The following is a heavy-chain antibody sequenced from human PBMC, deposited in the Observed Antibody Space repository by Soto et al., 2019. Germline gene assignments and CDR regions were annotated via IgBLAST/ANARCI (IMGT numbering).Heavy chain of an antibody. CDR2: INSDGTNT. V-gene: IGHV3-74*01. CDR3: ASPTMTTFDC. D-gene: IGHD4-4*01. J-gene: IGHJ4*02. Sequence: GGSLRLSCEASGFTSSSYWMHWVRQVPGKGLGWVSRINSDGTNTDYADPVKGRFTISRDNAKNTVYLQMNSLRVEDTGVYYCASPTMTTFDCWGQGALVTVSS. CDR1: GFTSSSYW.